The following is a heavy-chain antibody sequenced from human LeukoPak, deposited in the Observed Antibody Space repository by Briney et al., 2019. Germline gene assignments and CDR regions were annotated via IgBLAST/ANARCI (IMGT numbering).Heavy chain of an antibody. D-gene: IGHD3-22*01. CDR2: ISRSSTTI. J-gene: IGHJ6*03. Sequence: GGSLRLSCAASGFTFSNYSMNWVRQAPGKGLEWVSYISRSSTTIYYADSVKGRFTISRDNAKNSLYLQMNSLRAEDTAVYYCARTKTYYYDSRRIGFYYYNYMDVWGKGTMVTVSS. CDR3: ARTKTYYYDSRRIGFYYYNYMDV. CDR1: GFTFSNYS. V-gene: IGHV3-48*01.